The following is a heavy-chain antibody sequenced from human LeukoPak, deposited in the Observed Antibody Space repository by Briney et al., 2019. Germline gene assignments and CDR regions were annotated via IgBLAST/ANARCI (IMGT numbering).Heavy chain of an antibody. CDR3: ARSRPPLGTRWDYMDV. CDR2: ISAYNGNT. Sequence: ASVKVSCKASGHTFTSYGISWVRQAPGQGLEWMGWISAYNGNTNYAQKLQGRVTMTSDMSTSTVYMELSGLRSEDTAVYYCARSRPPLGTRWDYMDVWGKGTAVTVSS. V-gene: IGHV1-18*01. J-gene: IGHJ6*03. D-gene: IGHD1-1*01. CDR1: GHTFTSYG.